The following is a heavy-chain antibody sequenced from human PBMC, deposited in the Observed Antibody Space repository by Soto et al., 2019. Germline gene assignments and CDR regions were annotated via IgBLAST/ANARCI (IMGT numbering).Heavy chain of an antibody. V-gene: IGHV3-23*01. CDR3: AKGMIYPGYRFDY. CDR2: IGGSGGAT. D-gene: IGHD3-22*01. Sequence: EVQLLESGGGLVQPGGSLRLSCAASGLTFSSYAMNWVRQAPGKGLEWVSAIGGSGGATYYADSVQGRFTISRDNSKNTLYLQMNSLRAEDTAVYYCAKGMIYPGYRFDYWGQGTLVTVSS. J-gene: IGHJ4*02. CDR1: GLTFSSYA.